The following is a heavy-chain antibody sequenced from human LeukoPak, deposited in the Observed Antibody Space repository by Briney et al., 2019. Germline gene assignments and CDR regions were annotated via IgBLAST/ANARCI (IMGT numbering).Heavy chain of an antibody. CDR1: GFTFSDYY. CDR3: ATNSRYGDVDY. J-gene: IGHJ4*02. D-gene: IGHD4-17*01. CDR2: ISSSSSYT. Sequence: GGSLRLSCAAFGFTFSDYYMSWIRQAPGKGLEWVSYISSSSSYTNYADSVKGRFTISRDNAKNSLYLQMNSLRAEDTAVYYCATNSRYGDVDYWGQGTLVTVSS. V-gene: IGHV3-11*06.